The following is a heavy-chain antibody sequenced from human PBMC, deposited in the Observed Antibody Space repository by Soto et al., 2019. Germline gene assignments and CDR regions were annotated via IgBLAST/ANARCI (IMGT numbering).Heavy chain of an antibody. V-gene: IGHV4-59*08. J-gene: IGHJ4*02. Sequence: SETLSLTCTVSGGSISSYYWSWIRQPPGKGLEWIGYIYYSGSTNYNPSLKSRVTISVDTSKNQFSLKLSSVTAADTAVYYCASHSDYGEDYFDYWGQGTLVTVSS. CDR3: ASHSDYGEDYFDY. CDR1: GGSISSYY. CDR2: IYYSGST. D-gene: IGHD4-17*01.